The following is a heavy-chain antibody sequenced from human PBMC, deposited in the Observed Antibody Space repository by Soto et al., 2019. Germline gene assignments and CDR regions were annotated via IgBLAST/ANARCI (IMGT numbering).Heavy chain of an antibody. D-gene: IGHD1-1*01. CDR1: GFTLRSYE. J-gene: IGHJ6*02. Sequence: PGGSLRLSCEASGFTLRSYEMNWVRQAPGKGLEWISYITSSTRTTYYADSVKGRFIISRDNARKSVYLQMNSLRVEDTAIYYCARGNTTIQGDLSYYSGMDVWGQGTTVTVSS. CDR2: ITSSTRTT. CDR3: ARGNTTIQGDLSYYSGMDV. V-gene: IGHV3-48*03.